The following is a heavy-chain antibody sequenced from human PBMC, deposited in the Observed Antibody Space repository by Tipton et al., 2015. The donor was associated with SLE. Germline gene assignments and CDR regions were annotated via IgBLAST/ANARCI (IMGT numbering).Heavy chain of an antibody. CDR3: SAASSPRDYYMDV. V-gene: IGHV1-46*02. CDR1: RYTFNSNY. J-gene: IGHJ6*03. D-gene: IGHD2-2*01. Sequence: QSGPEVKKPGASVKVSCKASRYTFNSNYIHWVRQAPGQGLEWVGKIVPLFGTTDYAPNFQGRVTFTADKSTKTAYMEVSSLTSADSAVYYCSAASSPRDYYMDVWGKGTAVSVSS. CDR2: IVPLFGTT.